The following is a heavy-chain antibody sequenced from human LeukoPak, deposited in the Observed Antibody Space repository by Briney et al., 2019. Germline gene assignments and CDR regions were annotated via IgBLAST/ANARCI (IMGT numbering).Heavy chain of an antibody. Sequence: GGSLRLSCAASGFTFSSYSMNWVRQAPGKGLEWVSSISSSSSYIYYADSVKGRFTISRDNAKNSLYLQMNSLRAEGTAVYYCARDIIPLWFGEYYFDYWGQGTLVTVSS. CDR3: ARDIIPLWFGEYYFDY. V-gene: IGHV3-21*01. D-gene: IGHD3-10*01. CDR1: GFTFSSYS. CDR2: ISSSSSYI. J-gene: IGHJ4*02.